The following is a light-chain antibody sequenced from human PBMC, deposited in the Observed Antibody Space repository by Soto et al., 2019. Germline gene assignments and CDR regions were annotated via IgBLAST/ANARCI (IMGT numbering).Light chain of an antibody. V-gene: IGKV3-11*01. CDR2: DAS. CDR3: QQRSEWPIT. CDR1: QGVSTY. J-gene: IGKJ5*01. Sequence: EIVLTQSPGTLSLSPGESAAPSCRASQGVSTYLAWYQQKFGQAPRLLIYDASHRATGIPARFSGSGSGTDFTLTISRLEPEDFAVYYCQQRSEWPITFGQGTRLEI.